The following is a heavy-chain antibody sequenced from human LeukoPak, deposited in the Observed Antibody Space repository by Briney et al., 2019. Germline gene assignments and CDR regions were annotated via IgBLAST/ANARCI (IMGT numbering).Heavy chain of an antibody. Sequence: GGSLRLSCAASGSTFSSYWMSWVRQAPGKGLEWVANIKQDGSEKYYVDSVKGRFTISRDNAKNSLYLQMNSLRAEDTAVYYCARPNYDFWSGRGSFDYWGQGTLVTVSS. D-gene: IGHD3-3*01. CDR1: GSTFSSYW. CDR2: IKQDGSEK. CDR3: ARPNYDFWSGRGSFDY. J-gene: IGHJ4*02. V-gene: IGHV3-7*01.